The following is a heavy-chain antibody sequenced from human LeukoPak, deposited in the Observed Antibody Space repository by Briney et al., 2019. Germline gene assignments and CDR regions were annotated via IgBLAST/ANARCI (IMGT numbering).Heavy chain of an antibody. CDR3: ARIFCRYCSGGSCYFNDY. Sequence: ASVKVSCKASGYTFTSYYMHWVRQAPGQGLEWMGIINPSGGSTSYAQKFQGRVTMTRDMSTSTVYMELSSLRSEDTAVYYCARIFCRYCSGGSCYFNDYWGQGTLVTVSS. CDR1: GYTFTSYY. J-gene: IGHJ4*02. V-gene: IGHV1-46*01. CDR2: INPSGGST. D-gene: IGHD2-15*01.